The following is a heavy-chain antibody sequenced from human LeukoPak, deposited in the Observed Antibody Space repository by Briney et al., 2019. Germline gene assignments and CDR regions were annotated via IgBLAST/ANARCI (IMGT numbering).Heavy chain of an antibody. CDR1: GGSISGYY. Sequence: SETLSLTCTVSGGSISGYYWSWIRQPPGKGLEWIGYIYYTGSTNYNPSLKSRVTISVDTSKNQFSLKLTPVTAADTAVYYCARHAGIPVATFHFDYWGQGSLVTVSS. CDR3: ARHAGIPVATFHFDY. J-gene: IGHJ4*02. D-gene: IGHD6-19*01. V-gene: IGHV4-59*08. CDR2: IYYTGST.